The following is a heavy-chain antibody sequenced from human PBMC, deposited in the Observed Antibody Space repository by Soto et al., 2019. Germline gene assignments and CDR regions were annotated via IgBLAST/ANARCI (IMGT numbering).Heavy chain of an antibody. CDR1: GGTFSSYA. CDR2: IIPIFGTA. V-gene: IGHV1-69*01. D-gene: IGHD1-20*01. J-gene: IGHJ4*02. CDR3: AGGRPYNCYQPSRSTTYYFDY. Sequence: QVQLVQSGAEVKKPGSSVKVSCKASGGTFSSYAISWVRQAPGQGLEWMGGIIPIFGTANYAQKFQGRVTITADESTGTAYMEPSSLRPEDTAVYYCAGGRPYNCYQPSRSTTYYFDYWGQGTLVTVSS.